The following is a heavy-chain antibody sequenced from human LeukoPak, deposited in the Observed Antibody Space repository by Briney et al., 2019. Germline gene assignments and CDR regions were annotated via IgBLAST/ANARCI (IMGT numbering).Heavy chain of an antibody. CDR2: INPNSGGT. CDR3: ARGRVPATIAPFDY. Sequence: ASVKVSCKTSGYTFTGYYIHWVRQAPGQGLEWLGWINPNSGGTNFAQKFQDRVTMTRDTSINTVHMDLSRLTSDDTAVYYCARGRVPATIAPFDYWGQGTRVTVSS. J-gene: IGHJ4*02. CDR1: GYTFTGYY. V-gene: IGHV1-2*02. D-gene: IGHD2-2*01.